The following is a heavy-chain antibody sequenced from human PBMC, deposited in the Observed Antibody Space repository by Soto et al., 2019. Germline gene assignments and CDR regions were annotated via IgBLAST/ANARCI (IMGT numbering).Heavy chain of an antibody. CDR2: ISAYNGNT. J-gene: IGHJ6*02. CDR1: GYTFTSYG. CDR3: ARDKQWLVLGQYFYYYYGMEV. Sequence: GAPVKGSCKASGYTFTSYGISSGRQAPGQGREWMGWISAYNGNTNYAQKLQGRVTMTTDTSTSKAYMELRSLRSDDTAVYYCARDKQWLVLGQYFYYYYGMEVWGQGTTVTVSS. D-gene: IGHD6-19*01. V-gene: IGHV1-18*01.